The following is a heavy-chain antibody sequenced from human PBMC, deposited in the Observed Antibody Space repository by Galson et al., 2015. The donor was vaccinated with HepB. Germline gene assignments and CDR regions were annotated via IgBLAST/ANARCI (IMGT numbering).Heavy chain of an antibody. Sequence: LRLSCAASGFTFNMHGLTWVRQAPGKGLEWVSSISGSGDTYYADSVKGRFTISRDNSKSALYLQINSLRVEDTALYYCAKDNTSRGFDKWGQGTLLTVSS. CDR1: GFTFNMHG. V-gene: IGHV3-23*01. J-gene: IGHJ4*02. CDR2: ISGSGDT. D-gene: IGHD1-1*01. CDR3: AKDNTSRGFDK.